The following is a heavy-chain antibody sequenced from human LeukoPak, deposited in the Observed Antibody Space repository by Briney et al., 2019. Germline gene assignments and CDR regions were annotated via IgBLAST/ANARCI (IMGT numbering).Heavy chain of an antibody. J-gene: IGHJ6*03. D-gene: IGHD6-19*01. Sequence: SETLSLACTVSGGSISSSSYYWGWIRQPPGKGLKWIGSIYYSGSTYYNPSLKSRVTISVDTSKNQFSLKLSSVTAADTAVYYCARGRGSGWYGYYYYYMDVWGKGTTVTVSS. V-gene: IGHV4-39*01. CDR2: IYYSGST. CDR3: ARGRGSGWYGYYYYYMDV. CDR1: GGSISSSSYY.